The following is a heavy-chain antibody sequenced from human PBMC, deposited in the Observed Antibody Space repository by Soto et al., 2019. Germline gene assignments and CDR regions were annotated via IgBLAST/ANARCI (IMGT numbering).Heavy chain of an antibody. CDR1: GGSVSSGGYY. J-gene: IGHJ4*02. Sequence: QVQLQESGPGLVKPSETLSLTCTVSGGSVSSGGYYWSWIRQPPGKGLEWIGYIYYSGSTNYNPSLKSRVIISLDTSKIQFSLKLSSVTAADTAVYHCARGARLGEFQNWGQGTLVTVSS. CDR3: ARGARLGEFQN. V-gene: IGHV4-61*08. D-gene: IGHD3-16*01. CDR2: IYYSGST.